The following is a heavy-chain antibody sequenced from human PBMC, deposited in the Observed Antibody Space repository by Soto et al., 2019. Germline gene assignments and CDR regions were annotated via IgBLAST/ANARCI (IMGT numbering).Heavy chain of an antibody. D-gene: IGHD5-12*01. Sequence: GGSLRLTCAASGFIFTNYAMNWVRQAPGKGLEWVSVIGGRGNSAYYADSVQGRFTISRDNSKNTLSLQMSSLTADDTAIYYCVREGRGSFDFWGRGTMVTVSS. CDR1: GFIFTNYA. V-gene: IGHV3-23*01. CDR3: VREGRGSFDF. CDR2: IGGRGNSA. J-gene: IGHJ3*01.